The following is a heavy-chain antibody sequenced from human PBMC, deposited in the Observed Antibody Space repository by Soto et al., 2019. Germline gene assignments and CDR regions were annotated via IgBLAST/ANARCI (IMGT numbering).Heavy chain of an antibody. V-gene: IGHV1-46*01. CDR2: INPSGGST. CDR1: GYTFTSYY. CDR3: ARVPRFYGGYDESFEY. D-gene: IGHD5-12*01. J-gene: IGHJ4*02. Sequence: ASVKVSCKASGYTFTSYYMHWVRQAPGQGLEWMGIINPSGGSTNYAQKFQGRVIMTRDTSTSTVYMELSSLRSEDTAVYYCARVPRFYGGYDESFEYCGQGTLVSVSS.